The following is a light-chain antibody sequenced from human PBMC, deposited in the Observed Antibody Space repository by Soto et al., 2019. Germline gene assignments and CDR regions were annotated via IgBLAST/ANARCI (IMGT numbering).Light chain of an antibody. V-gene: IGLV2-8*01. Sequence: QSALTQPPSASGSPGQSVTISCTGTSSDVGGYNYVSWYQQHPGKAPKVMIYEVSKRPSGVPDRFSGSKSGNTASLTVSGHQAEDEADYYCSSYAGSNNYVVFGGGTKLTVL. CDR3: SSYAGSNNYVV. J-gene: IGLJ2*01. CDR1: SSDVGGYNY. CDR2: EVS.